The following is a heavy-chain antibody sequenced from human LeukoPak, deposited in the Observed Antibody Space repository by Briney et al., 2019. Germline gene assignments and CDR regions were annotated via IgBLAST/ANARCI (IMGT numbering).Heavy chain of an antibody. D-gene: IGHD6-13*01. Sequence: GGSLRLSCAASGFTVSSNYMSWVRQAPGKGLEWVSVIYSGGSTYYADSVKGRFTISRDNSKNTLYLQMNSLRAEDTAVYYCARDDSGWGSSRIHWGQGTLVTVSS. V-gene: IGHV3-53*01. CDR3: ARDDSGWGSSRIH. CDR2: IYSGGST. CDR1: GFTVSSNY. J-gene: IGHJ4*02.